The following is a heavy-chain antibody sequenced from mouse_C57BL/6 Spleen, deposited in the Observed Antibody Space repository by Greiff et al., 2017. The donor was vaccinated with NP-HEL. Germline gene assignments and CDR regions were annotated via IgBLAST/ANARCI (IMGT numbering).Heavy chain of an antibody. CDR2: IYPGDGDT. D-gene: IGHD1-1*01. Sequence: VQLQQSGPELVKPGASVKISCKASGYAFSSSWMNWVKQRPGKGLEWIGRIYPGDGDTNYNGKFKGKATLTADKSSSTAYIQLSSLTSEDSAVYFCAKAGSSLDWYFDVWGTGTTVTVSS. CDR3: AKAGSSLDWYFDV. V-gene: IGHV1-82*01. CDR1: GYAFSSSW. J-gene: IGHJ1*03.